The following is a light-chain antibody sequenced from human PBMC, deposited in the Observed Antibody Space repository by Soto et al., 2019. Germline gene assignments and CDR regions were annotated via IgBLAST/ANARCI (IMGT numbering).Light chain of an antibody. J-gene: IGKJ1*01. Sequence: EIVLTQSPGTLSLSPGERATLSCRASQSVSSSYLAWYQQKPGQAPRPLIYGASSRPIGIPDRFSGSGSGTDFTLTISRLEPEDFAVYYCQQYGSSPWTFGQGTKVDIK. CDR2: GAS. CDR3: QQYGSSPWT. V-gene: IGKV3-20*01. CDR1: QSVSSSY.